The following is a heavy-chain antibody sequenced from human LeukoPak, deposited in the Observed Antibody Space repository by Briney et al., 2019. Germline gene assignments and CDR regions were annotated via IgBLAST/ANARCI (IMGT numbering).Heavy chain of an antibody. CDR3: ARDWDGGFDFNTFDI. Sequence: RASETLSLTCTVSGASVSASGQYWGWIRQPPGKGPEWIATLHFSGSTYYETSLKSRLTISVDTSKNQFSLKLNSVTSADTAVYYCARDWDGGFDFNTFDIWGLGTMVTVSS. V-gene: IGHV4-39*07. J-gene: IGHJ3*02. D-gene: IGHD5-12*01. CDR1: GASVSASGQY. CDR2: LHFSGST.